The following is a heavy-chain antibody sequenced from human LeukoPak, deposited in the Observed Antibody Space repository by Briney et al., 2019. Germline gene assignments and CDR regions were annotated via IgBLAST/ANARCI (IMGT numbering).Heavy chain of an antibody. J-gene: IGHJ5*02. D-gene: IGHD2-2*01. CDR3: ARGVSTSRSLNWFDP. V-gene: IGHV4-34*01. Sequence: SETLSLTCAVYGGSFSGYYWSWIRQPPGKGLEWIGEFNHSGSTNYNPSLKSRVTISVDTSKNQFSLKLSSVTAADTAVYYCARGVSTSRSLNWFDPWGQGTLVTVSS. CDR2: FNHSGST. CDR1: GGSFSGYY.